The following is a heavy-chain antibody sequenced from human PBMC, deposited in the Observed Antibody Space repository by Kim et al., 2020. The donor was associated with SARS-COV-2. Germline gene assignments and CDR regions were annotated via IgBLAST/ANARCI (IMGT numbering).Heavy chain of an antibody. J-gene: IGHJ4*02. CDR3: ARLLSGGWVD. CDR2: NT. D-gene: IGHD2-15*01. Sequence: NTKYSQKFQGRVTITRDTSASTAYMELSSLRSEDTAVYYCARLLSGGWVDWGQGTLVTVSS. V-gene: IGHV1-3*01.